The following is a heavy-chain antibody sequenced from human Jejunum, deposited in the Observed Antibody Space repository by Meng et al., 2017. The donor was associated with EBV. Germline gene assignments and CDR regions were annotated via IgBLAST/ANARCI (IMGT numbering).Heavy chain of an antibody. CDR3: VRGGDYCLVY. D-gene: IGHD2-21*02. V-gene: IGHV4-4*02. J-gene: IGHJ4*02. Sequence: QVELAGAGPGLGEPSGTLSLLCAVSGDSIDSRNWWSWVRQSPERGLEWIGEIYYSGSTNYNPSLKSRVTILVDRSENHFSLHLSSVTAADTAVYYCVRGGDYCLVYWGQGTLVTVSS. CDR2: IYYSGST. CDR1: GDSIDSRNW.